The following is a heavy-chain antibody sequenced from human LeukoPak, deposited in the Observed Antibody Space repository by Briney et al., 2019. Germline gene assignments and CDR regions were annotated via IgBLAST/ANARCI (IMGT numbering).Heavy chain of an antibody. V-gene: IGHV3-23*01. J-gene: IGHJ4*02. Sequence: GGSLRLSCAASGCTFSSYAMSWVRQAPGKGLEWVSAISGSGGSTYYADSVKGRFTISRDNSKNTLYLQMNSLRAEDTAVYYCAKVAEGGSGPHYYDSSGYYYFDYWGQGTLVTVSS. CDR1: GCTFSSYA. CDR3: AKVAEGGSGPHYYDSSGYYYFDY. CDR2: ISGSGGST. D-gene: IGHD3-22*01.